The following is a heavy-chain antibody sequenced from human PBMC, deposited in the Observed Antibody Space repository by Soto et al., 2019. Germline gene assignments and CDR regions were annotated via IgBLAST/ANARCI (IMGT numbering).Heavy chain of an antibody. D-gene: IGHD2-15*01. Sequence: ETLSLTCTVSGVSLNSGHYYWVWIRQSPGKGLAWIASIYYDESTYYNPSLKSRVTISTDKPKNQFSLTLKSVTAADTAVYYCGKVLIGATRHTDVNSWGQGALVTVS. CDR1: GVSLNSGHYY. J-gene: IGHJ4*02. CDR3: GKVLIGATRHTDVNS. V-gene: IGHV4-39*01. CDR2: IYYDEST.